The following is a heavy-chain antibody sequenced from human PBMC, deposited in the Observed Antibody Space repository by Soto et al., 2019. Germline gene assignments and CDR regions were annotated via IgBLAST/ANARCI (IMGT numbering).Heavy chain of an antibody. Sequence: PGGSLRLSCAASGFTFSDYYMSWIRQAPGKGLEWVSYISSSSSYTNYADSVKGRFTISRDNAKNSLYLQMNSLRAEDTAVYYFASGDPSGSYYFLDYWGQGTLVTVSS. CDR2: ISSSSSYT. V-gene: IGHV3-11*03. CDR3: ASGDPSGSYYFLDY. CDR1: GFTFSDYY. D-gene: IGHD1-26*01. J-gene: IGHJ4*02.